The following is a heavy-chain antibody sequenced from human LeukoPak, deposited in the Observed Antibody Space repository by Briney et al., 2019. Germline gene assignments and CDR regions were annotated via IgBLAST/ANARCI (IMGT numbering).Heavy chain of an antibody. J-gene: IGHJ5*02. D-gene: IGHD2-2*01. V-gene: IGHV4-61*08. CDR1: GGSISSGGYD. CDR3: ARVVVPAATKGNWFDP. CDR2: IYYSGST. Sequence: SETLSLTCTVSGGSISSGGYDWSWIRQPPGKGLEWIGYIYYSGSTNYNPSLKSRVTISVDTSKNQFSLKLSSVTAADTAVYYCARVVVPAATKGNWFDPWGQGTLVTVSS.